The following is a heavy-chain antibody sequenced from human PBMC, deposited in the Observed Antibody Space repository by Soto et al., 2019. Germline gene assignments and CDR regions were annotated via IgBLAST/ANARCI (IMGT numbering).Heavy chain of an antibody. CDR2: IYSGGST. CDR1: GFTVSSNY. V-gene: IGHV3-53*01. D-gene: IGHD3-9*01. Sequence: GGSLRLSCAASGFTVSSNYMSWVRQAPGKGLEWVSVIYSGGSTYYADSVKGRFTISRDNSKNTLYLQMNSLRAEDTAVYYCAKDNNYDILTGYYNYWGQGTLVTVSS. J-gene: IGHJ4*02. CDR3: AKDNNYDILTGYYNY.